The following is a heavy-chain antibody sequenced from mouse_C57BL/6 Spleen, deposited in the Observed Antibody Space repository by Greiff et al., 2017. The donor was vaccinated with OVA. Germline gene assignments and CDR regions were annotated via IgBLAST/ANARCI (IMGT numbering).Heavy chain of an antibody. V-gene: IGHV1-69*01. CDR3: AMRGSKGAMDY. CDR2: IDPSDSYT. Sequence: QVQLQQPGAELVMPGASVKLSCKASGYTFTSYWMHWVKQRPGQGLEWIGEIDPSDSYTNYNQKFKGKSTLTVDKSSSTAYMQLSSLTSEDSAVYYCAMRGSKGAMDYWGQGTSVTVSS. J-gene: IGHJ4*01. CDR1: GYTFTSYW. D-gene: IGHD2-5*01.